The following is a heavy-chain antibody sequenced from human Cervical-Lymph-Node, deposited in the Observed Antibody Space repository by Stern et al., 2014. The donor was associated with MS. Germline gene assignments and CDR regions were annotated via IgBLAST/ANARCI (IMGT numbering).Heavy chain of an antibody. J-gene: IGHJ4*02. CDR2: ISYDADVK. CDR1: GFTFSNYG. Sequence: VQLVESGGGVVQPGTSLRLSCAVSGFTFSNYGLHWVRQAPGTGLAWVAGISYDADVKFYADSVKGRFTISRDTPKNTMYLQLNSLKVEDTAVYFCAKKSVGTTGTTTAFDYWGQGTLVTVSS. V-gene: IGHV3-30*18. D-gene: IGHD1-1*01. CDR3: AKKSVGTTGTTTAFDY.